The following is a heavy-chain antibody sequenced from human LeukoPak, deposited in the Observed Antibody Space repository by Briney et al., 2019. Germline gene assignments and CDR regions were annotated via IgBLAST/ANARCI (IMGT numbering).Heavy chain of an antibody. J-gene: IGHJ4*02. V-gene: IGHV4-34*01. D-gene: IGHD1-14*01. CDR2: INHSGST. CDR1: GGSFSGYY. Sequence: SETLSLTCAVYGGSFSGYYWSWIRQPPGKGLEWIGEINHSGSTNYNPSLKSRVTISVDTSKNQFSLKLSSVTAADTAVYYCARLGHPDLDYWGQGTLVTVSS. CDR3: ARLGHPDLDY.